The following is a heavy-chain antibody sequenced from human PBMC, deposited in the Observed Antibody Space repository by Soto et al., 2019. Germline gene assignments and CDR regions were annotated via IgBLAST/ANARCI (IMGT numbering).Heavy chain of an antibody. Sequence: QVQLVQSGAEVKKPGASVKVSCKASGYTFTTYYMNCVRQAPGQGLEWMGIISPDGGRTSYAQKFQGSVTMSRDTSTSTVYMELSSLRSEDTAVYYCATRDPGHCWGQGNLVTVSS. J-gene: IGHJ4*02. CDR1: GYTFTTYY. CDR2: ISPDGGRT. CDR3: ATRDPGHC. V-gene: IGHV1-46*01.